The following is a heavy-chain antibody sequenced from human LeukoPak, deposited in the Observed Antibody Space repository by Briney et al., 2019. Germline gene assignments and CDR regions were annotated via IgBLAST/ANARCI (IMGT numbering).Heavy chain of an antibody. J-gene: IGHJ4*02. Sequence: PSETLSLTCAVSGGSISSGGYSWSWIRQPPGKGLEWIGYIYHSGSTYYNPSLKSRVTISVDTSKNQFSLKLSSVTAADTAVYYCASDEMDTAMVTSDFDGIGPYFPLHYWGQGTLVTVSS. CDR1: GGSISSGGYS. CDR2: IYHSGST. D-gene: IGHD5-18*01. CDR3: ASDEMDTAMVTSDFDGIGPYFPLHY. V-gene: IGHV4-30-2*01.